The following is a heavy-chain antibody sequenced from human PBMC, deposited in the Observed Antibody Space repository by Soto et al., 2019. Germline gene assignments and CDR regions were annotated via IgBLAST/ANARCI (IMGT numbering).Heavy chain of an antibody. CDR1: GFTVSSNY. Sequence: GGSLRLSCAASGFTVSSNYMSWVRQAPGKGLEWVSVIYSGGSTYYADSVKGRFTISRDNSKNTLYLQMNSLRAEDTAVYYCARDGRRAAAGRVSWFDPWGQGTLVTVSS. D-gene: IGHD6-13*01. CDR3: ARDGRRAAAGRVSWFDP. J-gene: IGHJ5*02. CDR2: IYSGGST. V-gene: IGHV3-66*01.